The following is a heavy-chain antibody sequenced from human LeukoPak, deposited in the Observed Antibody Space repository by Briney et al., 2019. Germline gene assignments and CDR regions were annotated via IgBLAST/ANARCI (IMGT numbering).Heavy chain of an antibody. CDR2: FYHSGST. Sequence: SETLSLTCTVSGYFIRSGFYWGWIRQPPGKGLEWIGSFYHSGSTYYNPSLESRVTISLDTSKNQLSLKLTSVTAADTAVYYCAREFHYWGQGTLVTVSS. J-gene: IGHJ4*02. V-gene: IGHV4-38-2*02. CDR3: AREFHY. CDR1: GYFIRSGFY.